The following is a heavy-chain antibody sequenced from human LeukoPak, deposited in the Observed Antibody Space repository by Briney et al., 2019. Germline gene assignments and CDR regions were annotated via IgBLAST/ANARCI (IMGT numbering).Heavy chain of an antibody. J-gene: IGHJ5*02. CDR3: ARDIVLRSPLSWFDP. Sequence: PSETLSLTCTVSGGSISSDSYYWAWIRQPPGKGLEWIASIYYSGSTYYNPSLKGRVTISVDTSRNQFSLKLSSVTAADTAVYYCARDIVLRSPLSWFDPWGQGTLVTVSS. CDR1: GGSISSDSYY. D-gene: IGHD1-26*01. CDR2: IYYSGST. V-gene: IGHV4-39*07.